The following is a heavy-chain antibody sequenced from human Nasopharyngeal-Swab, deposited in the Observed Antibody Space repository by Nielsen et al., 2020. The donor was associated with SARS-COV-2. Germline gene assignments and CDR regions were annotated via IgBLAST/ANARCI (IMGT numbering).Heavy chain of an antibody. CDR3: ARDRGRGVEPFDY. CDR2: IYHSGST. D-gene: IGHD1-14*01. J-gene: IGHJ4*02. V-gene: IGHV4-38-2*02. Sequence: SETLSLTCTVSGYSISSGYYWGWIRQPPGKGLEWIGSIYHSGSTYYNPSLKSRVTISVDTSKNQFSLKLSSVTAADTAVYYCARDRGRGVEPFDYWGQGTLVAVSS. CDR1: GYSISSGYY.